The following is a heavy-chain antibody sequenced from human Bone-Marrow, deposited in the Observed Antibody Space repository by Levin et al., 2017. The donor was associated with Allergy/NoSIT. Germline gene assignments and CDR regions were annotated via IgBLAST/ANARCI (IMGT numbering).Heavy chain of an antibody. Sequence: TGGSLRLSCAASGFTFSTYSMNWVRQAPGKGLQWVSHLGDSGATAHYADSVEGRFIISRDNAKNSLYLQMNSLTAEDMAVYYCARERRHCTNGVCSTYGMDVWGQGTTVIVSS. CDR1: GFTFSTYS. J-gene: IGHJ6*02. D-gene: IGHD2-8*01. V-gene: IGHV3-48*04. CDR2: LGDSGATA. CDR3: ARERRHCTNGVCSTYGMDV.